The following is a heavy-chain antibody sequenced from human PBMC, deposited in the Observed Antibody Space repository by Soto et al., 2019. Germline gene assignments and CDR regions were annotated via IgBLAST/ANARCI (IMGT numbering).Heavy chain of an antibody. V-gene: IGHV4-4*02. CDR3: ARCLHCSNGGRFDP. D-gene: IGHD2-8*01. Sequence: SETLSLTCAVSGVSIGSPNWWTWVRQAPGKGLEWIGEMWPSGGTTYNPSLRNRVTISVDNSKNHLSLTLTSVTAADTAIYYCARCLHCSNGGRFDPWGQGALVTAPQ. J-gene: IGHJ5*02. CDR1: GVSIGSPNW. CDR2: MWPSGGT.